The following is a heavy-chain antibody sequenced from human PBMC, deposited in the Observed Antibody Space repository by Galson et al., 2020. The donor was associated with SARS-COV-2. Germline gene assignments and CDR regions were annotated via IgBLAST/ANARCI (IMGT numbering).Heavy chain of an antibody. CDR1: GFTFSDHN. J-gene: IGHJ2*01. CDR3: ARDKGSGFQMHWYFDL. V-gene: IGHV3-21*01. CDR2: IAGIGAYK. D-gene: IGHD3-22*01. Sequence: GGSLRLSCAASGFTFSDHNMIWARQAPGKGLEWVSSIAGIGAYKYYGDSMKGRLTISRDNAKNSVYLELNSLRDEDTAVYYCARDKGSGFQMHWYFDLWGRGTLVRVSS.